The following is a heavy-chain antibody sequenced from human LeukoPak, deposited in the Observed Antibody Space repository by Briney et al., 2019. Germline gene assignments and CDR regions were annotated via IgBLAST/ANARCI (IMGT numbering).Heavy chain of an antibody. V-gene: IGHV4-34*01. CDR3: ARGLSAIVY. CDR1: GGSFSGYY. D-gene: IGHD2-15*01. J-gene: IGHJ4*02. CDR2: INHSGST. Sequence: SETLSLTCAVYGGSFSGYYWSWIRQPPGKGLEWIGEINHSGSTNYNPSLKSRVTISVDTSKDQFSLKLSSVTAADTAVYYCARGLSAIVYWGQGTLVTVSS.